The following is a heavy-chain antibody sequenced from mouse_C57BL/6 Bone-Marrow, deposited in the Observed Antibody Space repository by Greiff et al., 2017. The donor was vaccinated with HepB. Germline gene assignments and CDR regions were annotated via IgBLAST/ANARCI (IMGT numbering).Heavy chain of an antibody. CDR2: IDPSDSYT. V-gene: IGHV1-59*01. J-gene: IGHJ2*01. CDR3: ARGRAYYSNYGDY. CDR1: GYTFTSYW. D-gene: IGHD2-5*01. Sequence: QVQLQQPGAELVRPGTSVKLSCKASGYTFTSYWMHWVKQRPGQGLEWIGVIDPSDSYTNYNQKFKGKATLTVDTSSSTAYMQLSSLTSEDSAVYYCARGRAYYSNYGDYWGQGTTLTVSS.